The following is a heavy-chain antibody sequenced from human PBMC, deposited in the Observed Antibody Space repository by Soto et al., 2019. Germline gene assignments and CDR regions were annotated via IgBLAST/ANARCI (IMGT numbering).Heavy chain of an antibody. CDR2: IKQDGSEK. Sequence: PGGSLRLSCAASGFTFSSYWMSWVRQAPGKGLEWVANIKQDGSEKYYVDSVKGRFTISRDNAKNSLYLQMNSLRAEDTAVYYCARDPVNDFWSGPRYYYMDVWGKGTTVTVSS. CDR3: ARDPVNDFWSGPRYYYMDV. D-gene: IGHD3-3*01. V-gene: IGHV3-7*01. CDR1: GFTFSSYW. J-gene: IGHJ6*03.